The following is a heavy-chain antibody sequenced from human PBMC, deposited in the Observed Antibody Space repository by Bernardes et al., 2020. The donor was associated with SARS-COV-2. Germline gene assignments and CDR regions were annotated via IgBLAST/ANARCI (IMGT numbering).Heavy chain of an antibody. CDR1: GFTFSHYW. Sequence: GGCLSRSSAAAGFTFSHYWMSWVRPAPGKGLEWVANIKRDGSEKYYVDSVKGRFTISRDNAKNSVYLQMNSLRAEDTAVYYCARDNLRRGDYWGQGTLVTVSS. J-gene: IGHJ4*02. CDR2: IKRDGSEK. D-gene: IGHD4-17*01. V-gene: IGHV3-7*03. CDR3: ARDNLRRGDY.